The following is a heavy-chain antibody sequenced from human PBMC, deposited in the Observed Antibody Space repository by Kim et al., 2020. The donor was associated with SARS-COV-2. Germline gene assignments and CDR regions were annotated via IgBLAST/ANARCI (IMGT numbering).Heavy chain of an antibody. CDR1: GYTFTSYG. Sequence: ASVKVSCKASGYTFTSYGISWVRQAPGQGLEWMGWISAYNGNTNYAQKLQGRVTMTTDTSTSTAYMELRSLRSDDTAVYYCARSIPFSGSPLVAPFDYWGQGTLVTVSS. D-gene: IGHD3-10*01. J-gene: IGHJ4*02. CDR2: ISAYNGNT. CDR3: ARSIPFSGSPLVAPFDY. V-gene: IGHV1-18*01.